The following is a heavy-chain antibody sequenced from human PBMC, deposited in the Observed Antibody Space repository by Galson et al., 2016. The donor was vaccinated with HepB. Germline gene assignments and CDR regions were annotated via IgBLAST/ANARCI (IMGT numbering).Heavy chain of an antibody. V-gene: IGHV3-30*18. Sequence: SLRLSCAASGFIFNNFGMLWVRQAPGKGLEWVAVISPDGSKIYYADSVKGRFTISRDNSKSTLFLQMNSLRADDTAMYYCAKVFRQYSYGYSGWYFDLWGRGTLVTVSS. D-gene: IGHD5-18*01. CDR1: GFIFNNFG. J-gene: IGHJ2*01. CDR3: AKVFRQYSYGYSGWYFDL. CDR2: ISPDGSKI.